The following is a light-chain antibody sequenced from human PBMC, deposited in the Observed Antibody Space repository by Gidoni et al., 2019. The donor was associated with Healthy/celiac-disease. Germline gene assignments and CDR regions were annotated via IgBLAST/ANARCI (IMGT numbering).Light chain of an antibody. V-gene: IGKV3-20*01. CDR2: DAS. J-gene: IGKJ4*01. CDR3: QQYCSSLT. Sequence: EFVLTQSPGTLSLSPGERATLSCRASQSSSSSYLAWYQQKPGQAPRLLIYDASSRAISIPDRFSGSGSGTYITLTISRREPEDFAVYYCQQYCSSLTFGGGTKVEIK. CDR1: QSSSSSY.